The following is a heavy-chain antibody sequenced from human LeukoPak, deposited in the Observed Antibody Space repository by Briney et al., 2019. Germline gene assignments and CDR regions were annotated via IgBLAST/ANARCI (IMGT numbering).Heavy chain of an antibody. Sequence: GGSLRLSCAASGFTFSSFSMNWVRQAPGKGLEWVSTVSNGGAATYYADSVKGRFTISRDNSENTLYLQMDSLRAEDTAVYCCARDSGIAVAGTDYWGQGTLVTVSS. D-gene: IGHD6-19*01. V-gene: IGHV3-23*01. J-gene: IGHJ4*02. CDR2: VSNGGAAT. CDR1: GFTFSSFS. CDR3: ARDSGIAVAGTDY.